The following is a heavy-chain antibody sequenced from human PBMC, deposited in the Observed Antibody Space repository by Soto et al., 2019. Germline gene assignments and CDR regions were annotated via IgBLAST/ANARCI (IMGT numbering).Heavy chain of an antibody. CDR1: RYTFTDYY. V-gene: IGHV1-2*02. Sequence: ASVKVSCKASRYTFTDYYMHWVRQSPGQGLEWMGWIHPNSGVTKFPQKFQGRVIMTRDTSISTVYMELSRLTSDDTAVYYCARAGLTTLELAITYWGQGTQVTVSS. D-gene: IGHD1-1*01. CDR3: ARAGLTTLELAITY. CDR2: IHPNSGVT. J-gene: IGHJ4*02.